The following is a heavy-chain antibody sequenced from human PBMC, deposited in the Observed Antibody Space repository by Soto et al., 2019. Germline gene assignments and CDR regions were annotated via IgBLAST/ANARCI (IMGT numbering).Heavy chain of an antibody. CDR3: ARSPRSIAAGGIDF. Sequence: PSETLSLTCAVYGGSGGSFSGYYWSWIRQPPGKGLEWIGEINHSGSTNYNPSLKSRVTISVDKSKNHFSLKLSSVTAADTAVYYCARSPRSIAAGGIDFWGQGIRVTVSS. J-gene: IGHJ4*01. CDR2: INHSGST. V-gene: IGHV4-34*01. D-gene: IGHD6-13*01. CDR1: GGSGGSFSGYY.